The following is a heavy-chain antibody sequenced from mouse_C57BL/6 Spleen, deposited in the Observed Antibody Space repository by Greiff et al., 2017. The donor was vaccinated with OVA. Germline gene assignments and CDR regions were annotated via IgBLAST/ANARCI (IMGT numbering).Heavy chain of an antibody. V-gene: IGHV1-72*01. Sequence: QVQLQQPGAELVKPGASVKLSCKASGYTFTSYWMHWVKQRPGRGLEWIGRIDPNSGGTKYNEKFKSKATLTVDKPSSTAYMQLSSLTSEDSAVYYCARSLYYYGSSSFAYWGQGTLVTVSA. CDR1: GYTFTSYW. J-gene: IGHJ3*01. D-gene: IGHD1-1*01. CDR2: IDPNSGGT. CDR3: ARSLYYYGSSSFAY.